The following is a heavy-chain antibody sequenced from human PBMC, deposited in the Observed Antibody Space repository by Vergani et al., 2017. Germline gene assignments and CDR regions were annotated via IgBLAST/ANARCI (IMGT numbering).Heavy chain of an antibody. CDR1: GFTFSSYA. D-gene: IGHD4-17*01. CDR3: ARGGTTSDY. J-gene: IGHJ4*02. CDR2: ISYDGSNK. Sequence: QVQLVESGGGVVQPGRSLRLSCAASGFTFSSYAMHWVRQAPGKGLEWVAVISYDGSNKYYADSVKGRFTISRDNSKNTLYLQMNSPRAEDTAVYYCARGGTTSDYWGQGTLVTVSS. V-gene: IGHV3-30-3*01.